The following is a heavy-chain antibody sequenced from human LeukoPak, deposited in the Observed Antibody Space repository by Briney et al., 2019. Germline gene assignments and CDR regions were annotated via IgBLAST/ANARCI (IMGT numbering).Heavy chain of an antibody. D-gene: IGHD6-13*01. CDR3: ARDGAAAGWYDY. Sequence: SETLSLTCTVSGGSISSGGYYWSWIRQPPGKGLEWIGYIYHSGRTTYNPSLKSRVTISVDTSKNLFSLKLNSVTAADTAVYYCARDGAAAGWYDYWGQGTLVTVSS. CDR2: IYHSGRT. J-gene: IGHJ4*02. V-gene: IGHV4-30-2*01. CDR1: GGSISSGGYY.